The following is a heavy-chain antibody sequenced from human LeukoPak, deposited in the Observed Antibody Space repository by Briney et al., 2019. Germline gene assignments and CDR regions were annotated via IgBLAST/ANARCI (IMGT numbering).Heavy chain of an antibody. J-gene: IGHJ6*03. D-gene: IGHD4-17*01. CDR3: ARGTTVTTLNYYYYMDV. CDR2: INQDGSEK. CDR1: GFSFSSYW. V-gene: IGHV3-7*04. Sequence: PGGSLRLSCAASGFSFSSYWMSWVRQAPGKGLEWVANINQDGSEKYYVDSVKGRFTISRDNAKNSLYLQMNSLRAEDTAVYYCARGTTVTTLNYYYYMDVWGKGTTVTVSS.